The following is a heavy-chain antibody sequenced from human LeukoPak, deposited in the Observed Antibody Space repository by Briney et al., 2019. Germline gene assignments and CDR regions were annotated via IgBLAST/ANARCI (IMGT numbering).Heavy chain of an antibody. V-gene: IGHV3-11*04. J-gene: IGHJ4*02. CDR3: ASSRLATFDY. D-gene: IGHD6-19*01. CDR2: ISVSGSTI. Sequence: GESLRLSCAASGFIFSDYYMSWIRQAPGKGLEWVSYISVSGSTIYYADSVKGRFTISRDNAKNSLYLQMNSLRAEDTAVYYCASSRLATFDYWGQGTLVTVSS. CDR1: GFIFSDYY.